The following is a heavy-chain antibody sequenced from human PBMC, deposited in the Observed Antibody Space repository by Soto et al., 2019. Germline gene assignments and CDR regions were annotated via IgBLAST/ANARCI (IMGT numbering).Heavy chain of an antibody. CDR3: ARVPRKTTVTKRAGFDY. V-gene: IGHV4-30-4*01. Sequence: SETLSLTCTVSGGSISSGDYYWSWIRQPPGKGLEWIGYIYYSGSTYYNPSLKSRVTISVDTSKNQFSLKLSSVTAADTAVYYCARVPRKTTVTKRAGFDYWGQGTLVTVSS. D-gene: IGHD4-4*01. CDR2: IYYSGST. CDR1: GGSISSGDYY. J-gene: IGHJ4*02.